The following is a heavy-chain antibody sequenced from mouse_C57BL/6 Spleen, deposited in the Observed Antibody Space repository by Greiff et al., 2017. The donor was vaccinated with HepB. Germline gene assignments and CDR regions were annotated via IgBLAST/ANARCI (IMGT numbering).Heavy chain of an antibody. Sequence: EVKVEESGEGLVKPGGSLKLSCAASGFTFSSYAMSWVRQTPEKRLEWVAYISSGGDYIYYADTVKGRFTISRDNARNTLYLQMSSLKSEDTAMYYCTRGIYYYGSSYGYYAMDYWGQGTSVTVSS. CDR2: ISSGGDYI. CDR1: GFTFSSYA. V-gene: IGHV5-9-1*02. J-gene: IGHJ4*01. CDR3: TRGIYYYGSSYGYYAMDY. D-gene: IGHD1-1*01.